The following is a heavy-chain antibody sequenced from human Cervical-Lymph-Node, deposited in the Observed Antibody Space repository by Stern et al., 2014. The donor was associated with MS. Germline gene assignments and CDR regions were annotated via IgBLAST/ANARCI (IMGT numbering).Heavy chain of an antibody. D-gene: IGHD3-3*01. CDR3: ARVSYDFWSGYYTVDY. J-gene: IGHJ4*02. CDR1: GGSISSGGYY. CDR2: IYYSGSP. Sequence: QVQLQESGPGLVKPSQTLSLTCTVSGGSISSGGYYWIWIRQHPGKGLEWIVYIYYSGSPYYNPSLKSRVTISVDTSKNQFSLKLSSVTAADTAVYYCARVSYDFWSGYYTVDYWGQGTLVTVSS. V-gene: IGHV4-31*03.